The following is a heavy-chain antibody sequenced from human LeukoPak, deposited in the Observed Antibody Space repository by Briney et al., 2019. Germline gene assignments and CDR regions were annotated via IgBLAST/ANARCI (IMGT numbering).Heavy chain of an antibody. J-gene: IGHJ6*04. CDR3: ARVGVVYCSSTSCPKAPTNYYYYGMDV. CDR2: IIPIFGTA. D-gene: IGHD2-2*01. Sequence: SVKLSCKASGGTFSSYAISWVRQAPGQGLEWRGGIIPIFGTANYAKKFQGRVTITADESTSTAYMELSSLRSEDTAVYYCARVGVVYCSSTSCPKAPTNYYYYGMDVWGKGTTVTVSS. V-gene: IGHV1-69*01. CDR1: GGTFSSYA.